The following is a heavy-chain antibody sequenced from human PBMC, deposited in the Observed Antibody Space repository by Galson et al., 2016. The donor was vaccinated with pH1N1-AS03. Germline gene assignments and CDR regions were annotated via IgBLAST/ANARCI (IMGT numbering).Heavy chain of an antibody. CDR3: AKFRGGHYPQYYFDY. D-gene: IGHD2-15*01. J-gene: IGHJ4*02. V-gene: IGHV3-23*01. Sequence: SLRLSCAASGFTFSHYAMTWVRQAPGKGLEWVSSISGSGTTYYADSVKGRFTISRDNSKDTLSLQMDSLRAEDTAVYYCAKFRGGHYPQYYFDYWGQGTLVTVSS. CDR2: ISGSGTT. CDR1: GFTFSHYA.